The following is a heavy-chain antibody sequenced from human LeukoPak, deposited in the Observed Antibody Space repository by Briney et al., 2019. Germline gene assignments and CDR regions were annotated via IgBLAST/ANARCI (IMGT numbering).Heavy chain of an antibody. V-gene: IGHV1-2*06. D-gene: IGHD6-13*01. Sequence: GASVKVSCKASGYTFTGYYMHWVRQAPGQGLEWMGRINPNSGGTNYAQKFQGRVTMTRDTPISTAYMELNRLRSDDTAVYYCARGGFSSSWGHAFDIWGQGTMVTVSS. CDR3: ARGGFSSSWGHAFDI. J-gene: IGHJ3*02. CDR1: GYTFTGYY. CDR2: INPNSGGT.